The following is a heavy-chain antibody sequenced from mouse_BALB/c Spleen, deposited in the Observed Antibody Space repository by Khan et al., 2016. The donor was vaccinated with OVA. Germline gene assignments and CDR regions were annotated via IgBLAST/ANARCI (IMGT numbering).Heavy chain of an antibody. V-gene: IGHV3-2*02. CDR1: GYSITSGYA. CDR3: ARGDYYGYSFDF. D-gene: IGHD1-2*01. CDR2: LSFSGVT. J-gene: IGHJ2*01. Sequence: EVQLQESGPGLVKPSQSLSLSCTVTGYSITSGYAWNWIRQLPGNKLEWMGYLSFSGVTSYTPSLKSRISITRDTSKNQFFLQLTSVTSEDTAAYYCARGDYYGYSFDFWGQGTTLTVSP.